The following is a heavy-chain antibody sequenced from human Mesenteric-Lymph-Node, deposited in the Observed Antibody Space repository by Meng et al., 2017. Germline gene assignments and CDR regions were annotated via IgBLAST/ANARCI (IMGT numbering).Heavy chain of an antibody. CDR3: ARHVYGDSYGF. V-gene: IGHV4-4*02. J-gene: IGHJ4*02. CDR1: GGSISSSNW. D-gene: IGHD4-17*01. CDR2: VRYSGTA. Sequence: QVQLQESGPGLVKPSGTLSLTCAVSGGSISSSNWWSWVRQPPGKGLEWIGSVRYSGTAYYNPSLTSRVTISVDTSKNQFSLNLSSLTAADTAVYHCARHVYGDSYGFWGQGTLVTVSS.